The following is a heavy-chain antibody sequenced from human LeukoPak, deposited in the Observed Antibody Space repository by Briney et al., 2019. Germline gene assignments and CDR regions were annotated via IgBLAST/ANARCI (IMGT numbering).Heavy chain of an antibody. V-gene: IGHV4-34*01. D-gene: IGHD3-16*01. Sequence: PSETLSLTCAVYGGSFSGYYWSWIRQPPGKGLEWIGEINHSGSTNYNPSLKSRVTISVDTSKNQLSLKLSSVTAADTAVYYCARGWGSNQIAYYYYYYGMDVWGQGTTVTVSS. CDR1: GGSFSGYY. J-gene: IGHJ6*02. CDR2: INHSGST. CDR3: ARGWGSNQIAYYYYYYGMDV.